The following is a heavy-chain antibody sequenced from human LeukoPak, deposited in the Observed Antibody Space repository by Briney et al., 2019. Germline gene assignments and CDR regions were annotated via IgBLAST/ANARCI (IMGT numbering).Heavy chain of an antibody. CDR3: ARGGGGAWDYFFDY. CDR2: IYSGDST. CDR1: GFTVSSNY. V-gene: IGHV3-53*01. Sequence: GGSLRLSCAASGFTVSSNYMSWVRQAPGKGLEWVSVIYSGDSTSYADSVKGRFTISRDNSKNTLYLQMNSLRAEDTAVYYCARGGGGAWDYFFDYWGQGTLVTVSS. D-gene: IGHD3-16*01. J-gene: IGHJ4*02.